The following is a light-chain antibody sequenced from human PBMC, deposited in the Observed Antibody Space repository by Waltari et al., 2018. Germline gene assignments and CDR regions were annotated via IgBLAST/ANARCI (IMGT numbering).Light chain of an antibody. V-gene: IGLV2-11*01. CDR3: CSYVGSNTYWV. J-gene: IGLJ3*02. CDR1: SNDVGGYNY. Sequence: QSALTQPRSVSGSPGQSVTISCTGTSNDVGGYNYVSWYQQHPDKAPKLIIYDINKLPSGVPDRFSGSKSGHTASLTISGLQAEDEADYYCCSYVGSNTYWVFGGGTKLTVL. CDR2: DIN.